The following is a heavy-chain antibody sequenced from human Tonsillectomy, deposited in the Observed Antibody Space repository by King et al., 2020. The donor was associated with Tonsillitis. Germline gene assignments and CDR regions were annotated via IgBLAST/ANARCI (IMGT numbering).Heavy chain of an antibody. D-gene: IGHD2-2*02. CDR3: GIYEVGLFDP. J-gene: IGHJ5*02. CDR2: IYYSENT. V-gene: IGHV4-31*03. Sequence: VQLQESGPGLVKPSQTLSLTCTVSGGSISGGAYYWSWIRQHPGKGLEWIGDIYYSENTYYNPSLKSRLTISLDTSKNQFSLELSSVTAADTAVYYWGIYEVGLFDPGGQGTLVTVPS. CDR1: GGSISGGAYY.